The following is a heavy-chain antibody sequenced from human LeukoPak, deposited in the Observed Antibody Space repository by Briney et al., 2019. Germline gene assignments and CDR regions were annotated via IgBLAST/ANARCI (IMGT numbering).Heavy chain of an antibody. CDR3: ARGHWGLDS. CDR1: GFTFSSYA. CDR2: ISHTGTTM. V-gene: IGHV3-48*04. D-gene: IGHD7-27*01. J-gene: IGHJ4*02. Sequence: GGSLRLSCAASGFTFSSYAMSSVRQAPGKGLEWVSYISHTGTTMYYADSVKGRFTLSRDNARNSLYLQMNSLRAEDTAVYYCARGHWGLDSWGQGTLVSVSS.